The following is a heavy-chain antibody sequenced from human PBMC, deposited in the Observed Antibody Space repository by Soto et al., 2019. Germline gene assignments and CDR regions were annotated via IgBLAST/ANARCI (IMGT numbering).Heavy chain of an antibody. Sequence: EVQLVESGGGLVKPGGSLRLSCAASGFTFSSYSMNWVRKAPGKGLEWVSSISSSSSYIYYADSVKGRFTISRDNAKNSLYLQMNCLRAEETAVYYCSREVSKYSGYDFDFGGQGTLVTVSS. CDR1: GFTFSSYS. J-gene: IGHJ5*01. D-gene: IGHD5-12*01. CDR3: SREVSKYSGYDFDF. V-gene: IGHV3-21*04. CDR2: ISSSSSYI.